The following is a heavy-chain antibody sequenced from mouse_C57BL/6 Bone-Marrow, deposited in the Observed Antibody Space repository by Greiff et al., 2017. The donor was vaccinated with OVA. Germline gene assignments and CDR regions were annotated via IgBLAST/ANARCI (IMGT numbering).Heavy chain of an antibody. D-gene: IGHD2-3*01. J-gene: IGHJ1*03. Sequence: EVKLMESGGGLVKPGGSLKLSCAASGFTFSDYGVHWVRQAPEKGLEWVAYISSGSSTIYYADTVKGRFTISRDNAKNTLFLQMTSLRSEDTAMYYCAFGDGYYVLYWYFDVWGTGTTVTVSS. CDR1: GFTFSDYG. CDR2: ISSGSSTI. CDR3: AFGDGYYVLYWYFDV. V-gene: IGHV5-17*01.